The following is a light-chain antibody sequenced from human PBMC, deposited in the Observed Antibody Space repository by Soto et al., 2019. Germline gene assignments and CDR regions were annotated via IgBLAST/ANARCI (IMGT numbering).Light chain of an antibody. CDR3: QRYYGTPLT. J-gene: IGKJ4*01. CDR2: WAS. V-gene: IGKV4-1*01. Sequence: VMTQSPDSLAVSLGERATINCKSSQSVLFGSNNYLAWYQQKSGQPPKLLINWASTRESGVPDRFSGSGSGKDFTLTISSLQAEDVAVYYCQRYYGTPLTFCGGTKVEIK. CDR1: QSVLFGSNNY.